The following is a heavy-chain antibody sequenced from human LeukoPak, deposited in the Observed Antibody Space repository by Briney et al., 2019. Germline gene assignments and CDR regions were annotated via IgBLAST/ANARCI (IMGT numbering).Heavy chain of an antibody. CDR1: GFTFSSYW. CDR3: AKDAVAGTVLDY. Sequence: GGSLRLSCAASGFTFSSYWMSWVRQAPGKGLEWVANIKQDGSEKYYVDSVKGRFTISRDNSKNTLYLQMNSLRAEDTAVYYCAKDAVAGTVLDYWGQGTLVTVSS. D-gene: IGHD6-19*01. V-gene: IGHV3-7*01. CDR2: IKQDGSEK. J-gene: IGHJ4*02.